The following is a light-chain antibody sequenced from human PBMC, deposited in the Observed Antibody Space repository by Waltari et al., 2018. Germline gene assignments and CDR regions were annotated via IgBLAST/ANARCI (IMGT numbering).Light chain of an antibody. CDR3: AAWDDSLSGSL. J-gene: IGLJ2*01. CDR2: KND. V-gene: IGLV1-47*01. Sequence: QSVLTQPPSASGTPGQRVTISCSGGSSNIGDNFVHWYQQLPGTAPKLLIYKNDQRPSGGPDRVSGSKSGTSASLAISGLRSEDEAYYYCAAWDDSLSGSLFGGGTKLTVL. CDR1: SSNIGDNF.